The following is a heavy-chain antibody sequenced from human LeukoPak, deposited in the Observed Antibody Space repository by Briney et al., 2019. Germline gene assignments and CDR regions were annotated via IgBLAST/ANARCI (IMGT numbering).Heavy chain of an antibody. Sequence: GASVKVSCKASGYTFTSYDINWVRQATGQGLEWMGWMNPNSGNTGYAQKFQGRVTMTRNTSISTAYMELSSLRSEDTAVYYCARVARYVWGSYRYPTLGYWGQGTTVTVSS. V-gene: IGHV1-8*01. D-gene: IGHD3-16*02. CDR2: MNPNSGNT. J-gene: IGHJ6*02. CDR3: ARVARYVWGSYRYPTLGY. CDR1: GYTFTSYD.